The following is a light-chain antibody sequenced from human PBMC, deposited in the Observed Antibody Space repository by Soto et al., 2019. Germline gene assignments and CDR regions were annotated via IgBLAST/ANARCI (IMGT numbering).Light chain of an antibody. CDR2: AAS. CDR1: RSFASSY. Sequence: DMVLTHSPGTLSLSPGERATLSCRASRSFASSYLGWYQQKPGQAPRLLLYAASKRATGIPDRFSGSGSGTDFTLTINRLEPEDSAVYYCQQYGSSPPYTFGQGTKVDIK. CDR3: QQYGSSPPYT. V-gene: IGKV3-20*01. J-gene: IGKJ2*01.